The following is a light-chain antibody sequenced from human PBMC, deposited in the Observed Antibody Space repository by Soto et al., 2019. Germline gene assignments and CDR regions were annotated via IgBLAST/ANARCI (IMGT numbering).Light chain of an antibody. J-gene: IGLJ1*01. Sequence: QSGLTQPASVSGSPGQSITISCTGTSSDVGGFNYVSWFQQHPGKAPKLMIYDVSNRPSGVSSRFSGSKSGSTASLTISGLQAEDEADYYCSSYTSSSTPFVFGTGTKVTVL. V-gene: IGLV2-14*01. CDR3: SSYTSSSTPFV. CDR1: SSDVGGFNY. CDR2: DVS.